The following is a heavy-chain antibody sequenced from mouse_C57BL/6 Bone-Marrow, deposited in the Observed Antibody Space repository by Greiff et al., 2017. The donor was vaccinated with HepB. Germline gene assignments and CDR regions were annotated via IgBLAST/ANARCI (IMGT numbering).Heavy chain of an antibody. Sequence: EVKLLESGAELVRPGASVKLSCTASGFNIKDDYMHWVKQRPEQGLEWIGWIYPENGDTEYASKFQGKATITADTSSNTAYLQLSSLTSEDAAVYCCTTCPTGSLFDYWGQGTTLTVSS. CDR1: GFNIKDDY. D-gene: IGHD2-10*01. V-gene: IGHV14-4*01. CDR2: IYPENGDT. CDR3: TTCPTGSLFDY. J-gene: IGHJ2*01.